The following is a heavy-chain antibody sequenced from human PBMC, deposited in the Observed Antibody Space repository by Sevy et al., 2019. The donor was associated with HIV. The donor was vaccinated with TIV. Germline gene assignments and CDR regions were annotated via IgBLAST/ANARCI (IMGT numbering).Heavy chain of an antibody. V-gene: IGHV1-69*13. Sequence: ASVKVSCKASGGTFSSYAISWVRQAPGQGLEWMGGIIPIFGTANYAQKFQGRVTITADESTSTAYMELSSLRSEDTAVYYCARDPRNVGANYYYYGMDVWGQGTTVTVSS. CDR3: ARDPRNVGANYYYYGMDV. D-gene: IGHD1-26*01. J-gene: IGHJ6*02. CDR1: GGTFSSYA. CDR2: IIPIFGTA.